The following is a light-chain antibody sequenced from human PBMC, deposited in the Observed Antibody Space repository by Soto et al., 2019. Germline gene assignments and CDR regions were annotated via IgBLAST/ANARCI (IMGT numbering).Light chain of an antibody. CDR3: GTWDSSLSAVV. V-gene: IGLV1-51*02. CDR2: ENN. Sequence: QPVLTQPPSVSAAPGQKVAISCSGSSSNIGNNYVSWYQQVPGTAPKLLIYENNKRPSGIPDRFSGSKSGTSATLGITGLQTGDEADYYCGTWDSSLSAVVFGGGTKLTVL. CDR1: SSNIGNNY. J-gene: IGLJ2*01.